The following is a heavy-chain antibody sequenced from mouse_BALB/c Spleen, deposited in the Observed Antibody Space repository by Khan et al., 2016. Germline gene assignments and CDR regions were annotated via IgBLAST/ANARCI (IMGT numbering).Heavy chain of an antibody. CDR2: IYPGDGDT. V-gene: IGHV1-87*01. J-gene: IGHJ2*01. CDR3: ASYYGSSYDYFDY. Sequence: VELVESGAELARPGASVKLSCKASGYTFTSYWMQWVKQRPGQGLEWIGAIYPGDGDTRYTQTFKGKATLTADKSSSTAYMQLSSLASEDSAVYYCASYYGSSYDYFDYWGQGTTLTVSS. CDR1: GYTFTSYW. D-gene: IGHD1-1*01.